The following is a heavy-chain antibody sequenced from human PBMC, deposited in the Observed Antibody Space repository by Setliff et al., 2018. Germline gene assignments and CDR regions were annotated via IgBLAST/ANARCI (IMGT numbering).Heavy chain of an antibody. CDR3: ARGALVLQFLEWLPRFYYMDV. V-gene: IGHV1-8*02. CDR2: MNPNSGRT. D-gene: IGHD3-3*01. J-gene: IGHJ6*03. Sequence: ASVKASCKVSGGAFTSHGVSWVRQAPGQGLEWMGWMNPNSGRTGYPQKFQGRVTMTRNTSISTAYMELSSLRSEDTAVYFCARGALVLQFLEWLPRFYYMDVWGKGTTVTVSS. CDR1: GGAFTSHG.